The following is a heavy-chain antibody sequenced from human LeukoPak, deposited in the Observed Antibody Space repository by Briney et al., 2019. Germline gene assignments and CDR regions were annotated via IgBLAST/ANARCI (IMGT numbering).Heavy chain of an antibody. D-gene: IGHD6-13*01. V-gene: IGHV3-9*03. CDR1: GFTFSSYG. CDR2: ISWNSGSI. J-gene: IGHJ4*02. Sequence: TGGSLRLSCAASGFTFSSYGMSWVRQAPGKGLEWVSGISWNSGSIDYADSVKGRFTISRDNAKNSLYLQMNSLRAEDMALYYCAKAGSSWHFDYWGQGTLVTVSS. CDR3: AKAGSSWHFDY.